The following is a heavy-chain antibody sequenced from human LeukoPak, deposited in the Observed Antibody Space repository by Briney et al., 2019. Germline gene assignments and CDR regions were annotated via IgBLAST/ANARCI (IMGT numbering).Heavy chain of an antibody. Sequence: GGSLRLSCAASEFIFRSYDMHRVRQAPGKGLEWVAFISYDGSNEYYADSVKGRLTISRDNSENTLYLQMNSLRAEDTAVYYCAKHLSPAYFHHWGQGTLVTVSS. CDR3: AKHLSPAYFHH. D-gene: IGHD2/OR15-2a*01. J-gene: IGHJ1*01. CDR2: ISYDGSNE. CDR1: EFIFRSYD. V-gene: IGHV3-30*02.